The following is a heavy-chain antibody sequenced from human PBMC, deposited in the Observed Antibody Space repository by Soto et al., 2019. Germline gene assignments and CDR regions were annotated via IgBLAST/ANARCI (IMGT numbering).Heavy chain of an antibody. Sequence: ASVKVSCKASGYTFTGYYMHWVRQAPGQGLEWMGWINPNSGGTNYAQKFQGWVTMTRDTSISTAYMELSRLRSDDTAVYYCARGARYYGDLYPNWFDPWGQGTLVTVSS. V-gene: IGHV1-2*04. CDR1: GYTFTGYY. J-gene: IGHJ5*02. CDR2: INPNSGGT. D-gene: IGHD4-17*01. CDR3: ARGARYYGDLYPNWFDP.